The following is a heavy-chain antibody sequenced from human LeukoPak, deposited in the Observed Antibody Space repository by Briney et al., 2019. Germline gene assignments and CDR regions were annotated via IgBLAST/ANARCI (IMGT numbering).Heavy chain of an antibody. CDR3: ARDSVNYYGSGSLDY. Sequence: SETLSLTCTVSGGSISSSSYYWGWNRQPPGKGLEWIGSIYYSGSTYYNPSLKSRVTISVDTSKNQFSLKLSSVTAADTAVYYCARDSVNYYGSGSLDYWGQGTLVTVSS. CDR1: GGSISSSSYY. J-gene: IGHJ4*02. V-gene: IGHV4-39*07. CDR2: IYYSGST. D-gene: IGHD3-10*01.